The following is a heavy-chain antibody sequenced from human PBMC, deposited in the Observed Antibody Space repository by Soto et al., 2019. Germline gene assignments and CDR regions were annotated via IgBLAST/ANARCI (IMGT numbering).Heavy chain of an antibody. D-gene: IGHD3-22*01. CDR3: ARDTWYDSSGYRFFVYGMDV. V-gene: IGHV3-33*01. Sequence: GGSLRLSCAASGFTFSSYGMHWVRQAPGKGLEWVAVIWYDGSNKYYADSVKGRFTISRDNSKNTLYLQMNSLRAEDTAVYYCARDTWYDSSGYRFFVYGMDVWGQGTTVTVSS. CDR1: GFTFSSYG. CDR2: IWYDGSNK. J-gene: IGHJ6*02.